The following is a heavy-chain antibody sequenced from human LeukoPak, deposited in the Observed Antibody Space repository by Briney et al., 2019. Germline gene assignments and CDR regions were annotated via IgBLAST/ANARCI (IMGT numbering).Heavy chain of an antibody. Sequence: SETLSLTCAVYGGSFSGYYWSWIRQPPGKGLEWIGEIDHSGSTNYNPSLKSRVTISVDTSKNQFSLKLSSVTAVDTAVYYCARGSRGLYDSSGYYYGYWGQGTLVTVSS. V-gene: IGHV4-34*01. CDR2: IDHSGST. CDR3: ARGSRGLYDSSGYYYGY. D-gene: IGHD3-22*01. CDR1: GGSFSGYY. J-gene: IGHJ4*02.